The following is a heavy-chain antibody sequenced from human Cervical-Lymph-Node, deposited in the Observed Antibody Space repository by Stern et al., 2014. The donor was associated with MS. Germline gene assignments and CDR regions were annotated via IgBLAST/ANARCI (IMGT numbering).Heavy chain of an antibody. CDR2: VKTKSEGGTT. CDR1: GFTFSQAW. Sequence: EVQLVESGGGLVRPGGSLTLSCAASGFTFSQAWMSWVRQAPGKGLEWVGRVKTKSEGGTTDYAAPVKGRFIISRDDSKNTLYVQMNSLKTEDTGVYYCIADYYFYGMDVWGHGTKVTVSS. J-gene: IGHJ6*02. CDR3: IADYYFYGMDV. V-gene: IGHV3-15*01.